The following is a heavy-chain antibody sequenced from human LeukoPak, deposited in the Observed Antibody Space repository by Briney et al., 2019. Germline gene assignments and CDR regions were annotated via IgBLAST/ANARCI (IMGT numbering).Heavy chain of an antibody. CDR2: INHSGST. J-gene: IGHJ4*02. Sequence: SQTLSLTCTVSGGSISSGSYYWSWIRQPPRKGLEWIGEINHSGSTNYNPSLKSRVTISVDTSKNQFSLKLSSVTAADTAVYYCARRARPGDYDILTGPSAPNFDYWGQGTLVTVSS. CDR1: GGSISSGSYY. CDR3: ARRARPGDYDILTGPSAPNFDY. V-gene: IGHV4-39*07. D-gene: IGHD3-9*01.